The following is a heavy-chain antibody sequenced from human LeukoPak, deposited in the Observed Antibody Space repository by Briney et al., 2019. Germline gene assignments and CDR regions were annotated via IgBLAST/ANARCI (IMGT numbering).Heavy chain of an antibody. Sequence: KTSETLSLTCTVSGASISSDTYFWSWIRQPAGKGLEWIGRISSTGRTDYNPSLTSRVTISVDTSKNQFSLRLSSVTAADTAVYYCARRVGRWFGERAYYYNYMDVWGKGTTVTISS. J-gene: IGHJ6*03. CDR3: ARRVGRWFGERAYYYNYMDV. V-gene: IGHV4-61*02. D-gene: IGHD3-10*01. CDR1: GASISSDTYF. CDR2: ISSTGRT.